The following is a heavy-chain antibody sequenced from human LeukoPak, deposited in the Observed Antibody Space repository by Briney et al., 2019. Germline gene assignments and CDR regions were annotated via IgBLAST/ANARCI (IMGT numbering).Heavy chain of an antibody. D-gene: IGHD3-9*01. V-gene: IGHV3-48*03. Sequence: GGSLRLSCAASGFTFSDYEMNWVRQAPEKVLEWVSYISAGAGVIFYADSVKGRFSITRDNAKNSLFLQMNSLRAEDTAVYYCARVRTTDTLTGYKQELDYWGRGTLVTVSS. J-gene: IGHJ4*02. CDR3: ARVRTTDTLTGYKQELDY. CDR2: ISAGAGVI. CDR1: GFTFSDYE.